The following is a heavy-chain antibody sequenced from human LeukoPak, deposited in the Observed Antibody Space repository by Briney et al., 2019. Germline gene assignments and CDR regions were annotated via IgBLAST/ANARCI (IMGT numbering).Heavy chain of an antibody. CDR2: ISDSGGST. V-gene: IGHV3-23*01. Sequence: GGSLRLSYAPSGFTFDDYAMHWVRQAPGKGMEWVSGISDSGGSTYYADSVRGRFTITRDNSKNTMFLQMNGLRAEDTAIYYCAKDLHYNYDNSGYMSSFDYWGQGTVVTVSS. D-gene: IGHD3-22*01. J-gene: IGHJ4*02. CDR1: GFTFDDYA. CDR3: AKDLHYNYDNSGYMSSFDY.